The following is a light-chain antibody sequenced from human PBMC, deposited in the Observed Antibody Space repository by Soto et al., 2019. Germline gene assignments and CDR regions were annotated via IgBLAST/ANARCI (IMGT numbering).Light chain of an antibody. V-gene: IGKV2-28*01. J-gene: IGKJ1*01. Sequence: DIMMTQSPLSLPVTPGEPASISCRSSQSLLQSNGYNYLDWYLQKPGQSPQLLIYLGSNRASGVPDRFSGSGSGTDFTLKISRVEAEDVGVYYGMQALQTPPWTFGQGTKVEI. CDR3: MQALQTPPWT. CDR2: LGS. CDR1: QSLLQSNGYNY.